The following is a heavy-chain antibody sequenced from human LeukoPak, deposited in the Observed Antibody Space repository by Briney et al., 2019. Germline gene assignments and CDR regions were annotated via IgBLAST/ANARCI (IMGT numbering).Heavy chain of an antibody. J-gene: IGHJ3*02. CDR2: LSGSGGST. Sequence: PGGSLRLSCAASGFTFSSYAMSWVRQAPGKWLECVSALSGSGGSTYYADCVKGRFTISRDNSKNTLYLQMNSLRAEDTAVYHCAKDPQQLVEGNAFDIWGQGTMVTVSS. CDR1: GFTFSSYA. D-gene: IGHD6-13*01. V-gene: IGHV3-23*01. CDR3: AKDPQQLVEGNAFDI.